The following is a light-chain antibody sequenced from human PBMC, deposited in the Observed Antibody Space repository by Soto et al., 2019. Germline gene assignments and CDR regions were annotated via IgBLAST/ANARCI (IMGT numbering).Light chain of an antibody. J-gene: IGLJ2*01. Sequence: QSALTQPASVSGSPGQSITISCTGTINDIGDYNYVSWYQQHPNKAPKLLIYEVTNRPSGVSHRFSGSKSGNTASLTISGLQAEDEGDYYCSSYRSSNMHILFGGGTKLTVL. CDR1: INDIGDYNY. CDR3: SSYRSSNMHIL. CDR2: EVT. V-gene: IGLV2-14*01.